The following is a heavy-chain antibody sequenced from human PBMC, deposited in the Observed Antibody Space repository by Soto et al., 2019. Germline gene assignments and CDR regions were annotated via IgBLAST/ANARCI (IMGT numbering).Heavy chain of an antibody. CDR1: GFTFSSYG. D-gene: IGHD2-15*01. Sequence: GGSLRLSCAASGFTFSSYGMHWVRQAPGKGLEWVAVISYDGSNKYYADSVKGRFTISRDNSKNTLYLQMNSLRAEDTAVYYCAKDLEDIVVVVAAPFDYWGQGTLVTVSS. CDR3: AKDLEDIVVVVAAPFDY. V-gene: IGHV3-30*18. CDR2: ISYDGSNK. J-gene: IGHJ4*02.